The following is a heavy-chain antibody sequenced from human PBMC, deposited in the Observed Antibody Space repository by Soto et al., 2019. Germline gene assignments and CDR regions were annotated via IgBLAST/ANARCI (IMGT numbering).Heavy chain of an antibody. CDR2: ISYDGSNK. J-gene: IGHJ5*02. CDR1: GFTFSSYA. Sequence: ESGGGVVQPGRSLRLSCAASGFTFSSYAMHWVRQAPGKGLEWVAVISYDGSNKYYADSVKGRFTISRDNSKNTLYLQMNSLRAEDTAVYYCARGTYSGSYYKRFDPWGQGTLVTVSS. D-gene: IGHD1-26*01. CDR3: ARGTYSGSYYKRFDP. V-gene: IGHV3-30-3*01.